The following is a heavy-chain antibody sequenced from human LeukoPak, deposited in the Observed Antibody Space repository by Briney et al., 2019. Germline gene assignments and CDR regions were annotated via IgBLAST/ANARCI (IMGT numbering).Heavy chain of an antibody. J-gene: IGHJ4*02. CDR2: IYTSGST. CDR3: ARAFYSNPYFDY. D-gene: IGHD4-11*01. V-gene: IGHV4-61*02. Sequence: SQTLSLTCTVSGGSISSGSYYWSWIRQPAGKGLEWIGRIYTSGSTNYNPSLKSRVTISVDTSKNQFSLKLSSVTAADTAVYYCARAFYSNPYFDYWGQGTLVTVSS. CDR1: GGSISSGSYY.